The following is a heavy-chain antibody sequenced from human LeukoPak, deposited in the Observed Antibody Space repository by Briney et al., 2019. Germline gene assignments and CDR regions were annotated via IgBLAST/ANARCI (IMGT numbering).Heavy chain of an antibody. CDR2: INPNSGGT. D-gene: IGHD2-2*01. J-gene: IGHJ5*02. CDR3: SRADIVVVPAAFDP. Sequence: ASVKVSCKASGYTFTGYYMHWVRQAPGQGREWMGWINPNSGGTNYAQQFQGRVTMTRDTSISTAYMELSRLRSDDTAVYYCSRADIVVVPAAFDPWGQGTLVTVSS. V-gene: IGHV1-2*02. CDR1: GYTFTGYY.